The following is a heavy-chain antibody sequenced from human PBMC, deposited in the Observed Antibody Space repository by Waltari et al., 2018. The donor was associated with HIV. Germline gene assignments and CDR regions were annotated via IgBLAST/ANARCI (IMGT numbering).Heavy chain of an antibody. CDR2: IYHSGST. D-gene: IGHD6-13*01. CDR1: GGSISSSNW. CDR3: ASWGNMAAAGNWYFDL. V-gene: IGHV4-4*02. J-gene: IGHJ2*01. Sequence: QVQLQESGPGLVKPSGTLSLTCAVSGGSISSSNWWSWVRQPPGKGLEWIGEIYHSGSTNYNPSIKRRVAISVDKSNNQFSLKLKSVTAADTAVYYCASWGNMAAAGNWYFDLWGRGTLVTVSS.